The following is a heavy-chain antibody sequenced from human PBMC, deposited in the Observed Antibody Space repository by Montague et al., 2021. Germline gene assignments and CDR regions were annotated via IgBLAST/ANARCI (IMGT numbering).Heavy chain of an antibody. J-gene: IGHJ3*02. D-gene: IGHD4/OR15-4a*01. CDR3: ARNSTSADSGAFDI. CDR1: GFSFSSYW. V-gene: IGHV3-74*01. Sequence: SLRLSCAASGFSFSSYWMHWVRQAPGKGLLWVSRITLDGSSKTFADSVKGRFTTSRDNAKDTLYLQMNSLRVEDTAVYYCARNSTSADSGAFDIWGKGTMVTVSS. CDR2: ITLDGSSK.